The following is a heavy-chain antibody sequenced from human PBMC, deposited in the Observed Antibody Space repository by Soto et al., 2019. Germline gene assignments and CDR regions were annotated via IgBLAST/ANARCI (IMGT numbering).Heavy chain of an antibody. CDR1: GGSFSGYY. J-gene: IGHJ4*02. Sequence: QVQLQQWGAGLLKPSETLSLTCAVYGGSFSGYYWSWIRQPPGKGMEWIGEINHSGSTNYNPSLKSRVTISVDTSKNQFSLKLSSVTAAYTAVYYCARGMNIGAAALPVDYWGQGTLVTVSS. V-gene: IGHV4-34*01. CDR2: INHSGST. D-gene: IGHD6-13*01. CDR3: ARGMNIGAAALPVDY.